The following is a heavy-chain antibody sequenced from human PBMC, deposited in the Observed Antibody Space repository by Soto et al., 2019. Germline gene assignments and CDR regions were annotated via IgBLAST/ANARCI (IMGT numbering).Heavy chain of an antibody. Sequence: PSETLSLTCTVSGGSMSRYYWTWIRQPPGKGLEWIGNIHYTGSTNYNPSLKSRVTILLGTSTSQFSLKVSSVTAADTAVYYCARDLTISSTDGPLDPWGPGTLVTGSS. CDR2: IHYTGST. CDR3: ARDLTISSTDGPLDP. V-gene: IGHV4-59*01. J-gene: IGHJ5*02. CDR1: GGSMSRYY. D-gene: IGHD1-1*01.